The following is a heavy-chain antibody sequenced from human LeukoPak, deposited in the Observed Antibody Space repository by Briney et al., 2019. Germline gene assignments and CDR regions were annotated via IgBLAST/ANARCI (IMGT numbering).Heavy chain of an antibody. Sequence: GGSLRLSCAASGFTFRTYSMHWVRQAPGKGLEWVSYISSSSSTIYYADSVKGRFTISRDNAKNSLYLQMNSLRAEDTAVYYCAKDPNFYYCMDVWGKGTTVTISS. CDR3: AKDPNFYYCMDV. J-gene: IGHJ6*03. CDR1: GFTFRTYS. CDR2: ISSSSSTI. V-gene: IGHV3-48*01.